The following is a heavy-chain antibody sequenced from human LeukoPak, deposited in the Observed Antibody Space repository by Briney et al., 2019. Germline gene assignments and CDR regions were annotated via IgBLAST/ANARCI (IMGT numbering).Heavy chain of an antibody. CDR2: TYYRSNWFN. V-gene: IGHV6-1*01. J-gene: IGHJ4*02. Sequence: SQTLSLTCAISGDSVFSNNVAWNWIRQSPSRGLEWLGRTYYRSNWFNEYAVSMKGRVIINPVTSKNQFSLQLNSMTPEDTAVYYCAREDRLGHFDYWGQGTPVTVSS. CDR1: GDSVFSNNVA. CDR3: AREDRLGHFDY.